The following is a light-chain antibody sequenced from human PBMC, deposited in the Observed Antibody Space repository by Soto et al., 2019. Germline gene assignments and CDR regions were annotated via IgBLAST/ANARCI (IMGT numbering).Light chain of an antibody. CDR1: SXDVGYYNY. CDR3: SSYAGSDYPYV. J-gene: IGLJ1*01. CDR2: DVS. V-gene: IGLV2-8*01. Sequence: QSALTQPPSASGSPGQSVTIACTGTSXDVGYYNYVSWYQQPPGKAPKPLIYDVSKRPSGVPDRFSGSKSGNTASLTVSGLQAEDEGDYYCSSYAGSDYPYVFGTGTKVTVL.